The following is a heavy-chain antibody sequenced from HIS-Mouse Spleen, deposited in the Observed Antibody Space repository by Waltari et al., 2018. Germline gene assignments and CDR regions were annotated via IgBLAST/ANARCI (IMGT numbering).Heavy chain of an antibody. D-gene: IGHD3-10*01. CDR3: AREKGYYGSGSYYYYYYGMDV. J-gene: IGHJ6*02. V-gene: IGHV4-31*03. Sequence: QVQLQESGPGLVKPSPTLSLTCTVSGGSISSGGYYWSWIGQHPGKGLEWIGYIYYSWSTYYNPSLKSRVTISVDTSKNQFSLKLSSVTAADTAVYYCAREKGYYGSGSYYYYYYGMDVWGQGTTVTVSS. CDR2: IYYSWST. CDR1: GGSISSGGYY.